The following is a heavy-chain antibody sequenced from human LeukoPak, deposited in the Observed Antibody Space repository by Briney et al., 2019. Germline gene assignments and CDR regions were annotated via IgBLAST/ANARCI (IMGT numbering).Heavy chain of an antibody. V-gene: IGHV1-69*05. CDR2: IIPIFGTA. D-gene: IGHD3-3*01. J-gene: IGHJ3*02. CDR1: GGTFSSYA. CDR3: ASTPPYDFWSGFPGLDQDAFDI. Sequence: GASVKVSCKASGGTFSSYAISWVRQAPGQGLEWMGRIIPIFGTANYAQKFQGRVTITTDESTSTAYMELSSLRSEDTAVYYCASTPPYDFWSGFPGLDQDAFDIWGQGTMVTVSS.